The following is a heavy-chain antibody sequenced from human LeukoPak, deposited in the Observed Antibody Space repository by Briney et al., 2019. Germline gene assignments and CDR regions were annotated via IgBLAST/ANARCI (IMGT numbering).Heavy chain of an antibody. CDR2: IYYSGST. CDR3: AATVTRRDYFVY. J-gene: IGHJ4*02. D-gene: IGHD4-17*01. CDR1: GGSISSGGYY. V-gene: IGHV4-31*03. Sequence: PSQTLSLTCTVSGGSISSGGYYWSWIRQHPGKGLEWIGYIYYSGSTYYNPSLKSRVTISVDTSKNQFSLKLSSVTAADTAVYYCAATVTRRDYFVYWGQGTLVTVSS.